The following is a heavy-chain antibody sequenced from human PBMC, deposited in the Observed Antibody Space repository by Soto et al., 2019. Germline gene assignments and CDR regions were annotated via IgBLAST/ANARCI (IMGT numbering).Heavy chain of an antibody. CDR1: GGSISSGSYY. CDR2: IYYSGST. Sequence: SETLSLTCTVSGGSISSGSYYWSWIRQHPGKGLEWIGYIYYSGSTYYNPSLKSRVTISVDTSKNQFSLKLSSVTAADTAVYYCARRTRIAEALTGDXFDPWGQGTLVTSPQ. CDR3: ARRTRIAEALTGDXFDP. J-gene: IGHJ5*02. D-gene: IGHD6-13*01. V-gene: IGHV4-31*03.